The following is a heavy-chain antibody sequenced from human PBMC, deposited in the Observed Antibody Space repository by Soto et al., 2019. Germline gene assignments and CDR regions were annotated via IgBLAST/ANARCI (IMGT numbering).Heavy chain of an antibody. CDR2: IATFNGDT. J-gene: IGHJ4*01. V-gene: IGHV1-18*01. Sequence: EASVKVSCKASSYTFSRYASNWLRQVPGQGLEWMGWIATFNGDTKYAQKLQGRVTMTADTSTSTAYMDLTGLKFDDTAVYYCARGGFSSSIRFDYCGEGTLVTVPS. D-gene: IGHD6-6*01. CDR1: SYTFSRYA. CDR3: ARGGFSSSIRFDY.